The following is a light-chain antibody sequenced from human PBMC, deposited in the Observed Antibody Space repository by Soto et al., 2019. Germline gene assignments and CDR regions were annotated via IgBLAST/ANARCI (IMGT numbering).Light chain of an antibody. Sequence: IGMTQSPLSLSVTPGEPASISCRSSQSLLHSNGYNYLDWYLPKQGQSPQLLIYLVSNRASGVPDRFRGSGSGTDFTLQISRVEADDVGVYYCMQRLQAPLTFGQGIKV. CDR2: LVS. J-gene: IGKJ1*01. CDR3: MQRLQAPLT. V-gene: IGKV2-28*01. CDR1: QSLLHSNGYNY.